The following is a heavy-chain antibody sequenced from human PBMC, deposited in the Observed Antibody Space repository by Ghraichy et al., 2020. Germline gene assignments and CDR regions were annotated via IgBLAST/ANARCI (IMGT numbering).Heavy chain of an antibody. CDR1: GFTFSSYA. V-gene: IGHV3-23*01. Sequence: GGSLRLSCAASGFTFSSYAMTWVRQAPGKGLEWVSAIGGSGGTTYYVDSVKGRFTISRDNSKNTLYLQMNSLRADDTAVYYCAKDLEGGYLYGRAFDIWGQGTMVTVSS. J-gene: IGHJ3*02. CDR3: AKDLEGGYLYGRAFDI. CDR2: IGGSGGTT. D-gene: IGHD2-2*03.